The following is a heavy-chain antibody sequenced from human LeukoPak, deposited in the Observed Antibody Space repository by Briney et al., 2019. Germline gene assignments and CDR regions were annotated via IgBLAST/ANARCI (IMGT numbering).Heavy chain of an antibody. Sequence: SETLSLTCTVSGGSISSYYWSWIRQSAGKGLEWIGRIYTSGSTNYNPSLKSRVTMSVDTSKNQFSLKLSSVTAADTAVYFCARHDDGFYPDSNGAFDIWGQGTMVTVSS. D-gene: IGHD3-22*01. V-gene: IGHV4-4*07. CDR2: IYTSGST. J-gene: IGHJ3*02. CDR3: ARHDDGFYPDSNGAFDI. CDR1: GGSISSYY.